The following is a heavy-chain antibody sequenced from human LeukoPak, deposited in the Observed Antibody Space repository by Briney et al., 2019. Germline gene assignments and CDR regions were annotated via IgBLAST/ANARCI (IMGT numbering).Heavy chain of an antibody. CDR3: ARALDH. D-gene: IGHD3-3*01. CDR2: ISYDGSNK. CDR1: GFTFSSYA. J-gene: IGHJ4*02. Sequence: GSLRLSCAASGFTFSSYAMHWVRQAPGKGLEWVAVISYDGSNKYYADSVKGRFTISRDNSKNTLYLQMNSLRAEDTAVYYCARALDHWGQGTLVTVSS. V-gene: IGHV3-30*04.